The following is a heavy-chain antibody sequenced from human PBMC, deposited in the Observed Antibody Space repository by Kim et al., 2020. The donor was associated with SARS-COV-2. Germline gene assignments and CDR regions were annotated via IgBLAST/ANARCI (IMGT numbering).Heavy chain of an antibody. V-gene: IGHV3-21*01. J-gene: IGHJ4*02. CDR1: GFTFSSYS. CDR2: ISSSSSYI. CDR3: ARDNRGMGDGYNLVYFGY. Sequence: GGSLRLSCAASGFTFSSYSMNWVRQAPGKGLEWVSSISSSSSYIYYADSVKGRFTISRDNAKNSLYLQMNSLRAEDTAVYYCARDNRGMGDGYNLVYFGYWGQGTLVTVSS. D-gene: IGHD5-12*01.